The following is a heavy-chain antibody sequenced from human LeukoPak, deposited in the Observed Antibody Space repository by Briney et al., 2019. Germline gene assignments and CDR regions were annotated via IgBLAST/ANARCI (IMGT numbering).Heavy chain of an antibody. Sequence: ASVKVSCKASGYTFTNYYMHWVRQAPGQGLEWMGMINPSGGSTSYAQKFQGRVTMTRDMSTSTDYTELISLRSEDTAVYYCARDNSVGDTAWWFDPWGQGTLVTVSS. V-gene: IGHV1-46*01. D-gene: IGHD1-26*01. CDR3: ARDNSVGDTAWWFDP. CDR2: INPSGGST. CDR1: GYTFTNYY. J-gene: IGHJ5*02.